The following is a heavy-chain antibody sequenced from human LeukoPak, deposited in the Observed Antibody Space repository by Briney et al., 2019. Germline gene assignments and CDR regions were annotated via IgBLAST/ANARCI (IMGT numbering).Heavy chain of an antibody. D-gene: IGHD4-17*01. CDR1: GGSISSYY. CDR3: ARGDGDYYYYYMDV. Sequence: SETLSLTCTVSGGSISSYYWSWIRQPAGKGVEWIGRIYISGSTNYNPSLKSRVTMSVDTSKNQFSLKLSSVTAADTAVYYCARGDGDYYYYYMDVWGKGTTVTVSS. J-gene: IGHJ6*03. CDR2: IYISGST. V-gene: IGHV4-4*07.